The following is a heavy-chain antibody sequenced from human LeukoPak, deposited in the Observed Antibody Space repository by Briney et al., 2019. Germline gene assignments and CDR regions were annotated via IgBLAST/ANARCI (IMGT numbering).Heavy chain of an antibody. CDR1: GGSIRSYY. V-gene: IGHV4-4*07. D-gene: IGHD2-21*02. CDR3: ARDGGLAYCGGDCSIEIYYYMDV. CDR2: IYTSRST. J-gene: IGHJ6*03. Sequence: PSETLSLTCTVSGGSIRSYYWSWIRQPAGKGLEWIGRIYTSRSTNYNPSLKSRVTMSVDTSKNQFSLKLSSVTAADTAVYYCARDGGLAYCGGDCSIEIYYYMDVWGKGTTVTVSS.